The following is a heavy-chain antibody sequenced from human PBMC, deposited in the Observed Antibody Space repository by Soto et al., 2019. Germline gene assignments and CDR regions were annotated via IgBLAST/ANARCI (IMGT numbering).Heavy chain of an antibody. V-gene: IGHV3-30*18. CDR1: GFTFSSYG. J-gene: IGHJ6*02. CDR2: ISYDGSNN. Sequence: QVQLVESGGGVVHPGRSLRLSCAASGFTFSSYGMHWVRQAPGKGLEWVAVISYDGSNNYYADSVKGRFTISRDNSKNSLYLQMHSLRAEDTAVYYGAKGPAIVLVPAAMNYYYGMDVWGQGTTVTVSS. D-gene: IGHD2-2*01. CDR3: AKGPAIVLVPAAMNYYYGMDV.